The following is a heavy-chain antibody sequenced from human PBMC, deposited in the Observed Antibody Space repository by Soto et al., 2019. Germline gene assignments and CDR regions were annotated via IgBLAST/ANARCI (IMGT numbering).Heavy chain of an antibody. Sequence: EASVKVSCKASGYTFTSYRISWVRQAPGQGLEWMGWINADNGNTKYAQKFQGRVTITTDTSASTAYMELSSLRSEDTAVYYCAVINWYYAYWGQGTLVTAPQ. CDR1: GYTFTSYR. V-gene: IGHV1-18*01. CDR3: AVINWYYAY. J-gene: IGHJ4*02. CDR2: INADNGNT. D-gene: IGHD1-7*01.